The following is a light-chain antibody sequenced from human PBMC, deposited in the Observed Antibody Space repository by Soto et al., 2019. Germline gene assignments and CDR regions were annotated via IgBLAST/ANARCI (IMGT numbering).Light chain of an antibody. CDR3: QQLDSYPIT. CDR2: GAS. J-gene: IGKJ5*01. CDR1: QSVRSSY. Sequence: EIVLTQSPGTLSLSPGERATLSCRASQSVRSSYLAWYQQKPGQAPRLLIYGASSRATGIPDRFSGSGSGTDFTLTINRLEPEDFATYYCQQLDSYPITFGQGTRLEIK. V-gene: IGKV3-20*01.